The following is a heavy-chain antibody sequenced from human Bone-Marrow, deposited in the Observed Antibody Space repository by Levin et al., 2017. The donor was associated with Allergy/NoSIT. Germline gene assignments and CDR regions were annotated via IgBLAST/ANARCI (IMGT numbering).Heavy chain of an antibody. V-gene: IGHV1-69*06. CDR3: ARDGRGVRNYYYGMDV. CDR2: IIPIFPTA. CDR1: GGTFSTFSNYA. D-gene: IGHD3-10*01. Sequence: VSCKASGGTFSTFSNYAISWVRQAPGQGLEWMGGIIPIFPTANYAQKFQGRVTIIADKSTSTVYMELSNLRSEDTAVYYCARDGRGVRNYYYGMDVWGQGTTVTFSS. J-gene: IGHJ6*02.